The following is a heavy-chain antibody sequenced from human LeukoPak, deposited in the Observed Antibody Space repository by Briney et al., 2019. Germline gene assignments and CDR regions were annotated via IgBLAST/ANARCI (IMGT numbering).Heavy chain of an antibody. CDR3: ARGPPYGDYVYDY. V-gene: IGHV4-30-4*01. J-gene: IGHJ4*02. D-gene: IGHD4-17*01. CDR1: GGSISSYY. CDR2: IYYSGST. Sequence: SEALSLTCTVSGGSISSYYWSWIRQPPGKGLEWIGYIYYSGSTYYNPSLKSRVTISVDTSKNQFSLKLSSVTAADTAVYYCARGPPYGDYVYDYWGQGTLVAVSS.